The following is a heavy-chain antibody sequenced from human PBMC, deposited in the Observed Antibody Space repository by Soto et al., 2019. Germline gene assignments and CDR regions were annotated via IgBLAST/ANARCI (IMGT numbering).Heavy chain of an antibody. Sequence: EVQLLESGGGLVQPGGSLRLSCAASGFTFKNYVMAWVRQAPGKGLEWVSSISASGGGTDYADAVKGRFTISRDNSKNTLYLQVNTLRAEDTAVYYCATGLYNGGWSFWGQGTLVTVSS. CDR1: GFTFKNYV. J-gene: IGHJ4*02. D-gene: IGHD6-19*01. CDR2: ISASGGGT. V-gene: IGHV3-23*01. CDR3: ATGLYNGGWSF.